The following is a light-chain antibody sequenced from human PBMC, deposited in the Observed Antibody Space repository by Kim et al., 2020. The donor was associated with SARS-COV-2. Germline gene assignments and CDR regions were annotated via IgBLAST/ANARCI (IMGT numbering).Light chain of an antibody. V-gene: IGKV1-39*01. CDR2: AAS. Sequence: IQMTQSPSSLSASVGDRVTITCRASQYISNYLNWYQQRPGKAPKVLIYAASILQSGVPPRFSGSGSGTDFTLTISSLQPEDFETYYCQQSYSNPPEYTFGQGTKLEI. CDR1: QYISNY. CDR3: QQSYSNPPEYT. J-gene: IGKJ2*01.